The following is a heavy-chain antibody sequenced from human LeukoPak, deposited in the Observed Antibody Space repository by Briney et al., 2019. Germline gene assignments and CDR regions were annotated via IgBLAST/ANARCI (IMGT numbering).Heavy chain of an antibody. CDR1: GGSISSYY. J-gene: IGHJ6*03. Sequence: KPSETLSLTCTVSGGSISSYYWSWIRQPPGKGLEWIGYIYYTGSTNYNPSHKSRVTISIDTSQNQFSLKLSSVTAADTAVYYCARSNEGYCSGGSCYSGYYYYMDVWGKGTTVTVSS. CDR3: ARSNEGYCSGGSCYSGYYYYMDV. V-gene: IGHV4-59*01. CDR2: IYYTGST. D-gene: IGHD2-15*01.